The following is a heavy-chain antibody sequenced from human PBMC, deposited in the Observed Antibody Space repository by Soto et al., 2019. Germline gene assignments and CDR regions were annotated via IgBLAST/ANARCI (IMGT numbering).Heavy chain of an antibody. V-gene: IGHV3-7*01. CDR2: IQQDGSEK. Sequence: GGSRRLAGSVSGFTFTSYAMSWVRHAQAEGLEWVANIQQDGSEKYYVDSVKGRFTISRDNAKNSLYLQMKSLRAEDTAVYYCARDLPGYCTTTDCYSYFDYWGQGTLVTVYS. D-gene: IGHD2-2*02. J-gene: IGHJ4*02. CDR3: ARDLPGYCTTTDCYSYFDY. CDR1: GFTFTSYA.